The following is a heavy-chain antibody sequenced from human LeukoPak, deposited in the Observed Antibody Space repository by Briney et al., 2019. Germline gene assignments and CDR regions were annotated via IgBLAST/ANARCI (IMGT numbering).Heavy chain of an antibody. CDR3: ARDTAAGEFTFDY. CDR1: GFTFSDYY. D-gene: IGHD6-13*01. CDR2: ISSSGSTI. J-gene: IGHJ4*02. V-gene: IGHV3-11*04. Sequence: GGSLRLSCAASGFTFSDYYMSWIRQAPGKGLEWVSYISSSGSTIYYADSVKGRFTISRDNAKNSLYLQMNSLRAEDTAVYYCARDTAAGEFTFDYWGQGTLVTVSS.